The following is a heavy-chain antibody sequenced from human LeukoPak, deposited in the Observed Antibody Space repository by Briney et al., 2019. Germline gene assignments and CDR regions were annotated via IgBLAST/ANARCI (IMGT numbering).Heavy chain of an antibody. Sequence: GGSLRLSCAASGFTFSSYSMNWVGQAPGKGLEWVSSISSSSSYIYYADSVKGRFTISRDNAKNSLYLQMNSLRAEDTAVYYCARDPPFCSSTSCSDSGFDHWGQGTLVTVSS. CDR1: GFTFSSYS. CDR2: ISSSSSYI. J-gene: IGHJ4*02. CDR3: ARDPPFCSSTSCSDSGFDH. D-gene: IGHD2-2*01. V-gene: IGHV3-21*01.